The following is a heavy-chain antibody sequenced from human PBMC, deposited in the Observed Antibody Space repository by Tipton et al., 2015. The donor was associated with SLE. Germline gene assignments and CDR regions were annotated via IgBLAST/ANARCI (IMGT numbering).Heavy chain of an antibody. CDR1: GGSISFDY. J-gene: IGHJ4*02. CDR3: ATDRERLFDY. D-gene: IGHD1-26*01. V-gene: IGHV4-4*07. CDR2: IYSSGDR. Sequence: TLSLTCTVSGGSISFDYWSWIRQSAGRGLEWIGRIYSSGDRDYNPSLRSRVTMSIDASQNRVSLRLKSVSAADTAVYHCATDRERLFDYWGQGTLVTVSS.